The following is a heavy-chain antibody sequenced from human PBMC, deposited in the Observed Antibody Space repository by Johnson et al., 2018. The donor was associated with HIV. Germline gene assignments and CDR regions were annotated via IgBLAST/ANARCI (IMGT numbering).Heavy chain of an antibody. D-gene: IGHD6-19*01. V-gene: IGHV3-74*02. Sequence: VQLVESGGGLIQPGGSLRLSCAASGFTVSSNYMSWVRQAPGKGLEWVSRINSDGSSTSYADSVKGRFTISRDNAKNTLYLQMNSLRVEDTAVYYCARAIDQGYSSGWSSDVYDIWGQGTMITVSA. J-gene: IGHJ3*02. CDR2: INSDGSST. CDR3: ARAIDQGYSSGWSSDVYDI. CDR1: GFTVSSNY.